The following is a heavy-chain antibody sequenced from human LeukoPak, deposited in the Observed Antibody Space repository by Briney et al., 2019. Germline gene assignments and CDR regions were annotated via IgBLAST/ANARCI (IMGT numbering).Heavy chain of an antibody. CDR2: ISTSGSS. Sequence: SETLSLTCTVSGGFISPYYWSFIRQPAGKGLEWIGRISTSGSSKYNPSLESRVTMSVDTSKNQFSLKVTSVTAADTAMYYCARDRVSWHYFDYWGQGTLLTVSS. D-gene: IGHD5/OR15-5a*01. CDR3: ARDRVSWHYFDY. V-gene: IGHV4-4*07. CDR1: GGFISPYY. J-gene: IGHJ4*02.